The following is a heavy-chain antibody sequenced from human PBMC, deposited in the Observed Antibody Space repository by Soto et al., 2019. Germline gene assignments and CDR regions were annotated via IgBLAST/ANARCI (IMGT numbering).Heavy chain of an antibody. D-gene: IGHD2-15*01. V-gene: IGHV1-8*01. CDR1: GYTFTNSD. Sequence: ASVKVTCKASGYTFTNSDINWVRQAPGQGLEWMGWMNPDSGHAAYAQKFQGRVTLTTSTSTSTVYMEMRSLGSEDKAVYYCARRPHCSGGICYYGLDNWGQGTLGTVSS. CDR3: ARRPHCSGGICYYGLDN. J-gene: IGHJ4*02. CDR2: MNPDSGHA.